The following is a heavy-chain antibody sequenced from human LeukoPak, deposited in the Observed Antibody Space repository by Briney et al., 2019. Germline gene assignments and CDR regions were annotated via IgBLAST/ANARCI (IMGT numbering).Heavy chain of an antibody. J-gene: IGHJ3*02. D-gene: IGHD1-1*01. CDR2: IYHSGST. CDR1: GYSISSGYY. CDR3: ARKWNTLAAFDI. V-gene: IGHV4-38-2*02. Sequence: SETLSLTCTVSGYSISSGYYWGWIRQPPGKGLEWIGSIYHSGSTYYNPSLKSRVTISVDTSKNQFSLKLSSVTAADTAVYYCARKWNTLAAFDIWGQGTMVTVSS.